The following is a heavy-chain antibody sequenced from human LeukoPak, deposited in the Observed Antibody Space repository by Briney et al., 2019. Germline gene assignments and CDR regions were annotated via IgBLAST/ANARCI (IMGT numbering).Heavy chain of an antibody. J-gene: IGHJ4*02. CDR1: GFTFGDYA. V-gene: IGHV3-49*04. D-gene: IGHD5-18*01. Sequence: GGSLRLSCTASGFTFGDYAMGWVRQAPGKGLEWVGFIRSKAYGGTTEYAASVKGRFTISRDDSKSIAYLQMNSLKTEDTAVYYCTREVDTAMVPPFDYWGQGTLVTVSS. CDR2: IRSKAYGGTT. CDR3: TREVDTAMVPPFDY.